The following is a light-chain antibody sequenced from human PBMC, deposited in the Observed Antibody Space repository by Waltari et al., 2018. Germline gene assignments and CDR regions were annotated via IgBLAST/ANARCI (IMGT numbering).Light chain of an antibody. CDR2: AAS. CDR1: QSISSY. J-gene: IGKJ2*01. V-gene: IGKV1-39*01. CDR3: QQSYSTPYT. Sequence: DLQMTQSPSSLSASVGDRVTLTCRASQSISSYLNWYQQKPGKAPKLLIYAASSVESGVPSRFSGSGSGTDFTLTISSLQPEDFATYYCQQSYSTPYTFGQGTKLEI.